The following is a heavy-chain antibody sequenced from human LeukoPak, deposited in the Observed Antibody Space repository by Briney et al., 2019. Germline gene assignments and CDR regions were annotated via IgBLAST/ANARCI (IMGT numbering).Heavy chain of an antibody. CDR3: ATKYSSGWYAHTFDY. Sequence: SVKVSRKASGGTFSCYAISWVRQAPGQGLEWMGGIIPIFGTANYAQKFQGRVTITADESTSTAYMELSSLRSEDTAVYYCATKYSSGWYAHTFDYWGQGTLVTVSS. D-gene: IGHD6-19*01. J-gene: IGHJ4*02. CDR2: IIPIFGTA. CDR1: GGTFSCYA. V-gene: IGHV1-69*13.